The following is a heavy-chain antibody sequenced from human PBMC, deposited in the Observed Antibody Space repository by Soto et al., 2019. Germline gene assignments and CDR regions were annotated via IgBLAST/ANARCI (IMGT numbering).Heavy chain of an antibody. CDR3: ARGVQYCSSTSCYNLPFDY. D-gene: IGHD2-2*02. J-gene: IGHJ4*02. CDR2: IGTDGNT. Sequence: GGSLRLSCAASGFTFNSYAMNWVRQAPGKGLAWVSAIGTDGNTYYANSVKGRFTISRDNSRTTLYLQMNSLRVEDTALYYCARGVQYCSSTSCYNLPFDYWGQGTLVTSPQ. CDR1: GFTFNSYA. V-gene: IGHV3-23*01.